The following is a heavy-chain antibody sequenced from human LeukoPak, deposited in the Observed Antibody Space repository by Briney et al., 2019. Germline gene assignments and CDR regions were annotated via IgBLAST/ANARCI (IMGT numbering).Heavy chain of an antibody. J-gene: IGHJ6*03. D-gene: IGHD2-8*01. CDR2: ISSSSSTM. Sequence: PGGSLRLSCAASGFIFSSYSMNWVRQAPGKGLEWVSYISSSSSTMYYAASVKGRFSISRDNAQNSLYLQMNSLRAEDTAVYYCAKDRCSNGVGCYYYYMDVWGKGTTVTISS. V-gene: IGHV3-48*01. CDR3: AKDRCSNGVGCYYYYMDV. CDR1: GFIFSSYS.